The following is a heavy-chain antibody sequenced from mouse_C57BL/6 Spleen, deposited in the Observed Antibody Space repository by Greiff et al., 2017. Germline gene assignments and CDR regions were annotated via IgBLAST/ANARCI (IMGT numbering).Heavy chain of an antibody. V-gene: IGHV2-9*01. CDR3: AKHNSNYGDNAMDY. CDR2: ICGGGST. Sequence: VKLMESGPGLVAPSPCLSISCTVSGFSLTSYGVDWVRQPPGKGLEWLGVICGGGSTNYNSALMSRLSISKDNSKSQVFLKMNSLQTADTAMYYCAKHNSNYGDNAMDYWGQGTSVTVSS. CDR1: GFSLTSYG. J-gene: IGHJ4*01. D-gene: IGHD2-5*01.